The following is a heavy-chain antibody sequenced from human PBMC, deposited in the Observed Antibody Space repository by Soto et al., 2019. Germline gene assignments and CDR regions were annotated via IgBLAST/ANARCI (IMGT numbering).Heavy chain of an antibody. CDR2: IYYSGST. Sequence: QVQLQESGPGLVKPSQTLSLTCTVSGGSISSGDYYWNWIRQPPGKGLEWIGYIYYSGSTYYNPSLKSRVTISVDTSKTQFPRKLSSVTAADTAVYYCARDSYDSSGSSGYSFDYWGQGTLVTVSS. J-gene: IGHJ4*02. D-gene: IGHD3-22*01. CDR1: GGSISSGDYY. V-gene: IGHV4-30-4*01. CDR3: ARDSYDSSGSSGYSFDY.